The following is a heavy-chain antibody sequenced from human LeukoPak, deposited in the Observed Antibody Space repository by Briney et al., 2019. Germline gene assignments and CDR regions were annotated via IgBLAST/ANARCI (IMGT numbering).Heavy chain of an antibody. CDR2: INHSGST. CDR1: GGSFSGYY. J-gene: IGHJ4*02. CDR3: ARGPGGFGDWSDRIDY. D-gene: IGHD1-1*01. Sequence: SETLSLTCAVYGGSFSGYYWSWIRQPPGKGLEWIGEINHSGSTNYNPSLKSRVTISVDTSKNQFSLKLSSVTAADTAVYYCARGPGGFGDWSDRIDYWGQGTLVTVSS. V-gene: IGHV4-34*01.